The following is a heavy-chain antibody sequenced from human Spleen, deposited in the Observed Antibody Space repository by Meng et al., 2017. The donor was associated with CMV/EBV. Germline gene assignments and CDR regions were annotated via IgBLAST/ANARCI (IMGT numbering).Heavy chain of an antibody. V-gene: IGHV3-21*01. D-gene: IGHD3-3*01. Sequence: GGSLRLSCAASRFTFSSYSMNWVRQARGRGLEWVSSISSETTYIYYADSVKGRFTISRDNAKNSLYLQMNSLRAEDTAVYYCARTIFGVVLLGWYFDLWGRGTLVTVSS. CDR1: RFTFSSYS. CDR3: ARTIFGVVLLGWYFDL. CDR2: ISSETTYI. J-gene: IGHJ2*01.